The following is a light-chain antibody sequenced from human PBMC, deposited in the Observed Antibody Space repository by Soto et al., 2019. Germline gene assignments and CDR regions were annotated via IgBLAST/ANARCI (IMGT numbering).Light chain of an antibody. CDR3: QQRYVWLT. Sequence: IVLTQSAAALSLSPGERATLSCRAGQSISTYLAWYQQKAGQPPRLLICNASNRATGTPAKFSGSGSGTDFTLTISRLEPEDSAVYYCQQRYVWLTFGGGTKVDIK. J-gene: IGKJ4*01. V-gene: IGKV3-11*01. CDR1: QSISTY. CDR2: NAS.